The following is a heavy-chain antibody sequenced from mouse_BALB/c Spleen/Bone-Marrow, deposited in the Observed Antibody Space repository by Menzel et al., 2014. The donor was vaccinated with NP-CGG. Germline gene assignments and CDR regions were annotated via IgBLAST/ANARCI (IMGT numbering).Heavy chain of an antibody. D-gene: IGHD1-1*01. CDR3: ARGSSYFDY. J-gene: IGHJ2*01. V-gene: IGHV5-4*02. Sequence: EVKLVESGGGLVKPGGSLKLSCAASGFTFSDYYMYWVRQTPEKRLEWVATISDGGSYTYYPDSVKGRFTISRDNAKNNLYLQMSSLKSEYTAMYYCARGSSYFDYWGQGTTLTVSS. CDR1: GFTFSDYY. CDR2: ISDGGSYT.